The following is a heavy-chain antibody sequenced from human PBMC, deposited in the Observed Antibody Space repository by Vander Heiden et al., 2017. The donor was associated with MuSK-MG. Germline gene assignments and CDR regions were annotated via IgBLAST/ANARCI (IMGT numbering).Heavy chain of an antibody. CDR3: GRRRKVQKYFDY. CDR1: GGSISSSSYY. J-gene: IGHJ4*02. Sequence: QLQLQESGPGLVKPSETLSLTCTVSGGSISSSSYYWGWIRQPPGKGLEWIGSIYYSGSTYYNPALKSRVTISVDTSKKQFSLKLRPVTAADTAVYCCGRRRKVQKYFDYWGQGTLVTVSS. V-gene: IGHV4-39*01. D-gene: IGHD1-1*01. CDR2: IYYSGST.